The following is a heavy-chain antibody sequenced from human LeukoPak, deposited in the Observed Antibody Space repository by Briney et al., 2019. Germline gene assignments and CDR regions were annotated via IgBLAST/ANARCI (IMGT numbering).Heavy chain of an antibody. CDR3: AREGYSSSTDP. D-gene: IGHD6-13*01. Sequence: PSETLSLTCTVSGYSISGGYYWGWIRQPPGKGLEWIGSIYHSGSTYYNPSLKSRVTISVDTSENQFSLKLSSVTAADTAVYYCAREGYSSSTDPWGQGTLVTVSS. V-gene: IGHV4-38-2*02. CDR2: IYHSGST. J-gene: IGHJ5*02. CDR1: GYSISGGYY.